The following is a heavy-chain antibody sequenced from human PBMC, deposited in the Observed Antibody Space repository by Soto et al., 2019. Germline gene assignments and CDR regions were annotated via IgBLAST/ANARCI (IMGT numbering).Heavy chain of an antibody. V-gene: IGHV3-23*01. CDR3: AKVASDSAREANYYYYGMDV. J-gene: IGHJ6*02. Sequence: PGGSLRLSCAASGFTFSSYAMSWVRQEPGKGLEWVSAISGSGGSTNYADSVKGRFTISRDNSKNTLYLQMDSLRAEDTVVYYCAKVASDSAREANYYYYGMDVWGQGTTVTVSS. CDR1: GFTFSSYA. D-gene: IGHD3-10*01. CDR2: ISGSGGST.